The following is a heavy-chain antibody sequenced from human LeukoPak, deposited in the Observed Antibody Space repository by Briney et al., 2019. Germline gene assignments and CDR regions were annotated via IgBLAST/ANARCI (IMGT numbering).Heavy chain of an antibody. CDR3: ASHQAGVTTAFDI. J-gene: IGHJ3*02. V-gene: IGHV4-61*02. CDR2: IYTSGST. CDR1: GGSISSGSYY. Sequence: SETLSLTCTVSGGSISSGSYYWSWIRQPAGKGLEWIGRIYTSGSTNYNPSLKSRVTISVDTSKNQFSLKLSSVTAADTAVYYCASHQAGVTTAFDIWGQGTMVTVSS. D-gene: IGHD4-11*01.